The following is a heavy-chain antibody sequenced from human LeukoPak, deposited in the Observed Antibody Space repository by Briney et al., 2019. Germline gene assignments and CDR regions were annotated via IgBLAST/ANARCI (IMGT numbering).Heavy chain of an antibody. Sequence: GGSLRLSCAASGFTVSSNYMSWVRQAPGKGLEWVSVIYSGGSTYYADSVKGRFTISRDNSKNKLYLQMNSLRAEDTAVYYCARGRPSMVQGVIIFDAFDIWGQGTMVTVSS. V-gene: IGHV3-53*01. D-gene: IGHD3-10*01. J-gene: IGHJ3*02. CDR1: GFTVSSNY. CDR3: ARGRPSMVQGVIIFDAFDI. CDR2: IYSGGST.